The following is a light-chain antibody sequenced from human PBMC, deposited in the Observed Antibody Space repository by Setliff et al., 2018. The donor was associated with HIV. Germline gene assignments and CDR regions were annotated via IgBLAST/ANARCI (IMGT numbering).Light chain of an antibody. CDR2: YDD. CDR1: NSNIGNNA. V-gene: IGLV1-36*01. Sequence: QSVLTQPPSVSEAPRQRVTISCSGSNSNIGNNAVDRYQQLPGKAPKLLIYYDDLVPSGVSDRFSGSKSGTSASLAISGLQSEDEADYYCAAWDDSLDGPVFGTGTKVTVL. CDR3: AAWDDSLDGPV. J-gene: IGLJ1*01.